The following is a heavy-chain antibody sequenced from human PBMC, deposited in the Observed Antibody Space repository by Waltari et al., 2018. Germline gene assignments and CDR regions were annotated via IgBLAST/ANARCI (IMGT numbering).Heavy chain of an antibody. Sequence: EAQLVESGGTLVRPGESLRPACVGSGCILSAHGMSWVRQAPGKGLEWGARIKQDGETDYVDSVKGRFTISRDNAKNSLYLVLNTLGADDSGVYFCASDPTLFGIRQNYFDSWGQGTQVTVSS. V-gene: IGHV3-7*04. CDR2: IKQDGET. CDR1: GCILSAHG. CDR3: ASDPTLFGIRQNYFDS. D-gene: IGHD3-3*01. J-gene: IGHJ4*02.